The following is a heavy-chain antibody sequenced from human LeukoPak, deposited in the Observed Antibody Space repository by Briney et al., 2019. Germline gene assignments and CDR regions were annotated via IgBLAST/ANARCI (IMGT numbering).Heavy chain of an antibody. CDR2: INPNSGGT. V-gene: IGHV1-2*02. D-gene: IGHD2-2*01. Sequence: ASVKVSCKASGYTFTGYYMHWVRQAPGQGLEWMGWINPNSGGTNYAQKFQGRVTMTRDTSISTAYMELSRLRSDDTAVYYCARGIGYCSSTSCYADYYYYYMDVWGKGTTVTVSS. CDR3: ARGIGYCSSTSCYADYYYYYMDV. J-gene: IGHJ6*03. CDR1: GYTFTGYY.